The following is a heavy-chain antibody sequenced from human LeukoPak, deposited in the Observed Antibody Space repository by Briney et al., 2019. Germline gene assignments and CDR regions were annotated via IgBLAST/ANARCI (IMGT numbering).Heavy chain of an antibody. D-gene: IGHD3-16*02. CDR1: GGSISSSSYY. CDR3: ARQYYDYVWGTYPCYFDY. CDR2: MYYSGST. Sequence: SGTLSLTCSVSGGSISSSSYYWGWIRQPPGKGLEWIGSMYYSGSTYNNPSLKSRVTISVDTSKNQFYLKLRSVTAADTAVYYCARQYYDYVWGTYPCYFDYWGQGTLVTVSS. V-gene: IGHV4-39*01. J-gene: IGHJ4*02.